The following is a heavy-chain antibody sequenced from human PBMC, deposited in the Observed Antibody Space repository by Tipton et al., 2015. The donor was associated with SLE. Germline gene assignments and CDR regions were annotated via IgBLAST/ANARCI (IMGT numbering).Heavy chain of an antibody. Sequence: LRLSCTVSGGSISSYYWAWFRQPAGKGLEWIGRIYTGGYTKYNPSFENRVTVDASKDQFSLKLSSVTAADTAVYYCVSLPDYFWGIYHYTGFADYWGQGALVTVSS. CDR3: VSLPDYFWGIYHYTGFADY. V-gene: IGHV4-4*07. J-gene: IGHJ4*02. CDR2: IYTGGYT. CDR1: GGSISSYY. D-gene: IGHD3-16*02.